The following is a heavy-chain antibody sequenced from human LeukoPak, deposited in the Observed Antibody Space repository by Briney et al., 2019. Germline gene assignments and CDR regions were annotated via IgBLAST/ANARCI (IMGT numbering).Heavy chain of an antibody. CDR1: GFTFSSYA. V-gene: IGHV3-23*01. D-gene: IGHD1-26*01. J-gene: IGHJ6*02. CDR3: ASSSGSYPPGYYYYYGMDV. CDR2: ISGSGGST. Sequence: GGSLRLSCVASGFTFSSYAMSWVRQAPGKGLEWVSAISGSGGSTYYADYVKGRFTISRNNSKNTLYLQMNSLRAEDTAVYYCASSSGSYPPGYYYYYGMDVWGQGTTVTVSS.